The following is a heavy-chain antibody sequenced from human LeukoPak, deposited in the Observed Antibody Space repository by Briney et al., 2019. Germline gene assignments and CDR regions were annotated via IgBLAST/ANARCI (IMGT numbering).Heavy chain of an antibody. V-gene: IGHV1-2*02. J-gene: IGHJ4*02. CDR2: INPNSGGT. Sequence: ASVTVSCKASGYTFTGYYMHWVRQAPGQGLEWMGWINPNSGGTNYAQKFQGRVTMTRDTSISTAYMELSRLRSDDTAVYYCARGTYYYDSSGYPIDYWGQGTLVTVSS. CDR1: GYTFTGYY. D-gene: IGHD3-22*01. CDR3: ARGTYYYDSSGYPIDY.